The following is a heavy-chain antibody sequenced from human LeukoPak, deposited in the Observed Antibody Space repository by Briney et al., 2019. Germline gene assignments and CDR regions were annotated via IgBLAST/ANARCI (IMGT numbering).Heavy chain of an antibody. D-gene: IGHD3-9*01. J-gene: IGHJ6*03. CDR2: ITSSSSYI. Sequence: GGSLRLSCAASGFTFSSYSMNWVRQAPGKGLEWVSSITSSSSYIYYADSVKGRFTISRDNAKNSLYLQMNSLRAEDTAVYYCARDNYDILTVHGDYYYMDVWGKGTTVTVSS. CDR1: GFTFSSYS. CDR3: ARDNYDILTVHGDYYYMDV. V-gene: IGHV3-21*01.